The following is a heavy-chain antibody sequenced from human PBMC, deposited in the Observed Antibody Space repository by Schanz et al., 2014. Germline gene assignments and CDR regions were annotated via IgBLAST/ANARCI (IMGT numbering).Heavy chain of an antibody. D-gene: IGHD3-9*01. CDR2: ISAYNGNT. J-gene: IGHJ4*02. V-gene: IGHV1-3*01. CDR1: EYSFTSYS. Sequence: QVHLVQSGAEAKRPGASVKVSCKASEYSFTSYSMHWVRQAPGQRLEWMGWISAYNGNTKYPQKLQGRVTMTTDTSTSTAYMELRSLRSDDTAVYYCARDAADFYDILTEEDYWGQGTLVTVSS. CDR3: ARDAADFYDILTEEDY.